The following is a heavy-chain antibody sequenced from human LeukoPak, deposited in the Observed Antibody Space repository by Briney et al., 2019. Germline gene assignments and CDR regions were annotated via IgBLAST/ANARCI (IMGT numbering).Heavy chain of an antibody. CDR1: GFTFSNYA. CDR3: AKRIDTRGSTHYHDY. V-gene: IGHV3-23*01. J-gene: IGHJ4*02. D-gene: IGHD3-22*01. Sequence: RGGSLRLSCVGYGFTFSNYAMTWVRQAPGNGLDWVSSFSFGGGYTFYADSVKGHFTISRDNSRSTLYLQMNNLRAEDTALYYCAKRIDTRGSTHYHDYWGQGTLVTVSS. CDR2: FSFGGGYT.